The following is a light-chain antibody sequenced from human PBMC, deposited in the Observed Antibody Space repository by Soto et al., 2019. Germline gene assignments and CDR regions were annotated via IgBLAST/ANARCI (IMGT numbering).Light chain of an antibody. V-gene: IGLV2-14*03. CDR1: SSDVGSYNY. Sequence: QSALTQPASVSGSPGQSITISCTGTSSDVGSYNYVSWYQQHPGKAPKVIIYDVSNRPSGVSNRFSGSKSGNTASLTISGLQAEDEADNHCSSYTGSSTPYVFGTGTKLTVL. J-gene: IGLJ1*01. CDR2: DVS. CDR3: SSYTGSSTPYV.